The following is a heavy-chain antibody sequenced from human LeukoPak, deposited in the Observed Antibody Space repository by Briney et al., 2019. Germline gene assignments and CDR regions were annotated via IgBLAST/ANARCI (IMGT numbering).Heavy chain of an antibody. D-gene: IGHD1-26*01. Sequence: GGSLRLSCAASGFTFSTYAMNWVRQAPGQGLEWVSGISDGAGRTRYADTVKGRFTISRDNSKNTLYLQMNSLRVEDTATYYCAKYRTSPPYGLDVWGQGTTVTVSS. CDR3: AKYRTSPPYGLDV. CDR2: ISDGAGRT. J-gene: IGHJ6*02. CDR1: GFTFSTYA. V-gene: IGHV3-23*01.